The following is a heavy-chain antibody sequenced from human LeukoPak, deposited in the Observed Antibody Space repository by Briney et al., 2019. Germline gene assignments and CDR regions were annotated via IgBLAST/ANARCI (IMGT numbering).Heavy chain of an antibody. Sequence: SETLSLTCAVYGGSFSGYYWSWIRQPPGKGLEWIGEINHSGSTNYNPSLKSRVTISVDTSKNQFSLKLSSVTAADTAVYYCAREYSYGQLTYYYYYYYMDVWGKGTTVTVSS. CDR3: AREYSYGQLTYYYYYYYMDV. V-gene: IGHV4-34*01. J-gene: IGHJ6*03. D-gene: IGHD5-18*01. CDR2: INHSGST. CDR1: GGSFSGYY.